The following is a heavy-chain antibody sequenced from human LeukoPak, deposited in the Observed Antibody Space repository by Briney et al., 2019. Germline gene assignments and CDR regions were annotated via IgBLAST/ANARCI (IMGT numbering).Heavy chain of an antibody. Sequence: SETLSLTCTVSGGSISSSSYYWGWIRQPPGKGLEWIGSIYYSGSTYYNPSLKSRITISVDTSKNQFSLKLSSVTAADTAVYYCARAGGRVRFLDVWGQGTTVTVSS. V-gene: IGHV4-39*01. J-gene: IGHJ6*02. CDR2: IYYSGST. D-gene: IGHD2-8*02. CDR3: ARAGGRVRFLDV. CDR1: GGSISSSSYY.